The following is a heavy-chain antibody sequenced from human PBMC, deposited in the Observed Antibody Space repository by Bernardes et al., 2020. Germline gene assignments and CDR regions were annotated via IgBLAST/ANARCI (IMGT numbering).Heavy chain of an antibody. J-gene: IGHJ4*02. CDR1: GYTFTSYG. Sequence: ASVKVSCKASGYTFTSYGISWVRQAPGQGLEWMGWISAYNGNTNYAQKLQGRVTMTTDTSTSTAYMELRSLRSDDTAVYYCARVVGASSGSFNVYFDYWGQGTLVTVSS. CDR3: ARVVGASSGSFNVYFDY. D-gene: IGHD1-26*01. V-gene: IGHV1-18*01. CDR2: ISAYNGNT.